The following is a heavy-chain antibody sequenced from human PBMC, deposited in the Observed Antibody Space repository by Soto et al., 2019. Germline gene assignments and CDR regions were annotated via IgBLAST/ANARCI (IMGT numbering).Heavy chain of an antibody. D-gene: IGHD2-21*02. Sequence: QVQLMQSGAEVKKPGASVKVSCKASGDTFSDYYIHWVRQAPGQGLEWMGTVNPSGGHTTYSQHFLGRVTMTRDTSTSTRHMELTSLTSEDTAVYYCARGGHVVVVPAALDYWGQGTLVTVSS. CDR3: ARGGHVVVVPAALDY. CDR1: GDTFSDYY. CDR2: VNPSGGHT. J-gene: IGHJ4*02. V-gene: IGHV1-46*01.